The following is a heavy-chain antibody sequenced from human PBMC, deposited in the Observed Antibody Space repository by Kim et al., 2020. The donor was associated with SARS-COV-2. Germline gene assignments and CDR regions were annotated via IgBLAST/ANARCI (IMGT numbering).Heavy chain of an antibody. CDR2: ILGGGSST. CDR3: VRNFHSNAWAFFWSFEH. D-gene: IGHD5-18*01. J-gene: IGHJ1*01. Sequence: GGSLRLSCVASEFTFSSYSMNWVRQAPGKGLEWVAAILGGGSSTYSGDSATGRFTISKDDSKNTLYLDMNTLRAEDTAVYYCVRNFHSNAWAFFWSFEHWGQGTLVTVSS. V-gene: IGHV3-23*05. CDR1: EFTFSSYS.